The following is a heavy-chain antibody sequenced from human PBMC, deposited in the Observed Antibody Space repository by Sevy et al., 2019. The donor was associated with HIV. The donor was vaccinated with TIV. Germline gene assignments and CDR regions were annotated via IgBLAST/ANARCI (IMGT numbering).Heavy chain of an antibody. D-gene: IGHD6-19*01. CDR1: GGTFSSYG. J-gene: IGHJ4*02. V-gene: IGHV1-69*13. CDR2: IIPILGTV. CDR3: ARGGGNGWYYFDY. Sequence: ASVKVSCKASGGTFSSYGISWVRQAPGQGLEWMGGIIPILGTVNYEQKFQGRVTITADESTKTAYMELSSLRSEDTDVYYCARGGGNGWYYFDYWARKPWSPSPQ.